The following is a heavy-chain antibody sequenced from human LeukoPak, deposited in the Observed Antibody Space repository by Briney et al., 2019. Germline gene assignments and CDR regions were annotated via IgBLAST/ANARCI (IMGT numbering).Heavy chain of an antibody. CDR3: ARVSGLGFDY. J-gene: IGHJ4*02. CDR1: GFTFSSYW. D-gene: IGHD6-19*01. Sequence: GGSLRLSCAASGFTFSSYWMSWVRQAPGTGLEWVAHIKQDGSEKYSVDSVKGRFTISGDNAKNSLYLQMNSLRAEDTAVYYCARVSGLGFDYWGQGTLVTVSS. V-gene: IGHV3-7*01. CDR2: IKQDGSEK.